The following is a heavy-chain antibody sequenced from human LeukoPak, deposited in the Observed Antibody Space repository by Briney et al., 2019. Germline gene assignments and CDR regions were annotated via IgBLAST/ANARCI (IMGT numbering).Heavy chain of an antibody. CDR3: AKSIVATDYFDY. CDR1: GGSISSSSYY. Sequence: PSETLSPTCTVSGGSISSSSYYWGWIRQPPGKGLEWIGSIYYSGSTYYNPSLKSRVTISVDTSKNQFSLKLSSVTAADTAVYYCAKSIVATDYFDYWGQGTLVTVSS. V-gene: IGHV4-39*07. D-gene: IGHD5-12*01. CDR2: IYYSGST. J-gene: IGHJ4*02.